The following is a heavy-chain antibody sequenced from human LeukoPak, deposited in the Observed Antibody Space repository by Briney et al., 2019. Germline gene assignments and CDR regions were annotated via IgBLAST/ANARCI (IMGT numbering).Heavy chain of an antibody. D-gene: IGHD2-2*01. CDR3: ARVVVPAAPYNWFDP. Sequence: SVKVSCKASGGTFSSYAISWVRHAPGQGLEWMGGIIPIFGTANYAQKFQGRVTITTDESTSTAYMELSSLRSEDTAVYYCARVVVPAAPYNWFDPWGQGTLVTVSS. CDR1: GGTFSSYA. J-gene: IGHJ5*02. CDR2: IIPIFGTA. V-gene: IGHV1-69*05.